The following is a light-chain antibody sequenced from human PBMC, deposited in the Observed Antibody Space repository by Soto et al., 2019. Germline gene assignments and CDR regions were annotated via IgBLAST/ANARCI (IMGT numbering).Light chain of an antibody. Sequence: QAVLTQPISVSGYPGQSITISCTGNSNDIGTYDYVCWYQQHPVKAPRLLIHGVHNRSPGISGRFSASKSGLTASLTISGLQAEDEADYYCTAFSANRVYLFGPGTKVTVL. CDR1: SNDIGTYDY. CDR2: GVH. CDR3: TAFSANRVYL. V-gene: IGLV2-14*01. J-gene: IGLJ1*01.